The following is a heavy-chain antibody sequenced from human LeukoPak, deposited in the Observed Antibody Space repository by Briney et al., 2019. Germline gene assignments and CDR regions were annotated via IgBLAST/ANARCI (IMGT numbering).Heavy chain of an antibody. Sequence: PGGSLRLSCAASGFTFGTYAMSWVRQAPGKGLEWVSAISGSGSGGGTYYADSVKGRFTISRDNSKNTLYLQMNSLRAEDTAAYYCAKDSCGSTTCYWDYWGQGTLVTVSS. D-gene: IGHD2-2*01. J-gene: IGHJ4*02. CDR3: AKDSCGSTTCYWDY. CDR1: GFTFGTYA. CDR2: ISGSGSGGGT. V-gene: IGHV3-23*01.